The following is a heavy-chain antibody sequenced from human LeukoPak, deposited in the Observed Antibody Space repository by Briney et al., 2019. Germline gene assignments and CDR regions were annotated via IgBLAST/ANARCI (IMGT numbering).Heavy chain of an antibody. CDR3: ARAQWLPLDYFDY. Sequence: SETLSLTCTVSGYSISSGYYWGWIRQPPGKGLEWIGSIYHSGSTYYNPSLKSRVTISVDTSKNQFSLKLSSVTAADTAVYYCARAQWLPLDYFDYWGQGTLVTVSS. CDR2: IYHSGST. V-gene: IGHV4-38-2*02. J-gene: IGHJ4*02. D-gene: IGHD6-19*01. CDR1: GYSISSGYY.